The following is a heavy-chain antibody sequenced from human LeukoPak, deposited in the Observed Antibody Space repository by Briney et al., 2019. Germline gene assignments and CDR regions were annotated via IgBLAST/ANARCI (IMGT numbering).Heavy chain of an antibody. V-gene: IGHV1-69*05. D-gene: IGHD2-15*01. CDR1: GGTFSSYA. CDR2: IIPTFGTA. Sequence: SVKVSCKASGGTFSSYAISWVRQAPEQGLEWMGGIIPTFGTANYAQKFQGRVTITTDESTSTAYMELSSLRSEDTAVYYCARDWGYCSGGSCYSSWGQGTLVTVSS. J-gene: IGHJ4*02. CDR3: ARDWGYCSGGSCYSS.